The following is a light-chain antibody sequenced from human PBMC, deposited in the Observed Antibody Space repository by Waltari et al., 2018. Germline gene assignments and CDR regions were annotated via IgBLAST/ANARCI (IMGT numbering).Light chain of an antibody. V-gene: IGKV3-20*01. J-gene: IGKJ1*01. CDR3: QQYGSSPGT. CDR2: GAS. CDR1: QSVSSSY. Sequence: IVITQSPLSLPFTPGEPATLSCRASQSVSSSYLAWYQQTPGQAPRLLIYGASSRATGIPDRFSGSGSGTDFTLTISRLEPEDFAVYYCQQYGSSPGTFGQGTKVEIK.